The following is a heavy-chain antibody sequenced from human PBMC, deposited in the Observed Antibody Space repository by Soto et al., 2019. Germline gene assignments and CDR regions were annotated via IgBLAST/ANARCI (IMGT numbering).Heavy chain of an antibody. CDR1: GYIFVNYG. CDR2: ISPYTGNT. Sequence: QVQLVQSGDEVKKPGASVKVSCKASGYIFVNYGIAWVRQAPGQGLEWMGWISPYTGNTHSASKVQGRLTMTTDTSTSTAYMVLGSLTSDDTAVYYCVMVDNYVTHTPQDVWGQGTTVNVSS. D-gene: IGHD3-16*01. CDR3: VMVDNYVTHTPQDV. V-gene: IGHV1-18*01. J-gene: IGHJ6*02.